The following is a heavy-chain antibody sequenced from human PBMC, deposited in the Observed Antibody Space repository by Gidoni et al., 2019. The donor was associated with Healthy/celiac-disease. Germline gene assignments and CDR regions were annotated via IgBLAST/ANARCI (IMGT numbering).Heavy chain of an antibody. V-gene: IGHV3-48*02. Sequence: EVQLVESGGGLVQPGGSLRLSCAASGFTFSSYSMNWVRQAPGKGLEWVSYISSSSSTIYYADSVKGRFTISRDNAKNSLYLQMNSLRDEDTAVYYCARAQMHLYQLHPDAFDIWGQGTMVTVSS. D-gene: IGHD2-2*01. CDR3: ARAQMHLYQLHPDAFDI. J-gene: IGHJ3*02. CDR1: GFTFSSYS. CDR2: ISSSSSTI.